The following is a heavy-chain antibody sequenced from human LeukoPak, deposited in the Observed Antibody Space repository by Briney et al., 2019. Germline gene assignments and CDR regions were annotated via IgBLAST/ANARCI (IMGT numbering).Heavy chain of an antibody. D-gene: IGHD2-2*01. V-gene: IGHV3-23*01. CDR1: GFTFSSYA. Sequence: PGGSLRLSWAASGFTFSSYAMSWVRQAPGKGLEWVSAISGSGGSTYYADSVKGRFTISRDNSKNTLYLQMNSLRAEDTAVYYCAKGSYCSSTSCYPRPYYFDYWGQGTLVTVSS. CDR3: AKGSYCSSTSCYPRPYYFDY. J-gene: IGHJ4*02. CDR2: ISGSGGST.